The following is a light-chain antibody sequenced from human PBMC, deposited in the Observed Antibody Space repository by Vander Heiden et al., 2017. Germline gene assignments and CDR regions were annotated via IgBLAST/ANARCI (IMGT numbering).Light chain of an antibody. CDR3: MQALQSPYT. CDR2: LGS. J-gene: IGKJ2*01. CDR1: SLLHSNGYNY. Sequence: SLLHSNGYNYLDWYLQKSGQSPQLLIYLGSNRASGVPDRFSGSGSGTDFTLKISRVEAEDVGVYYCMQALQSPYTFGQGPKLEIK. V-gene: IGKV2-28*01.